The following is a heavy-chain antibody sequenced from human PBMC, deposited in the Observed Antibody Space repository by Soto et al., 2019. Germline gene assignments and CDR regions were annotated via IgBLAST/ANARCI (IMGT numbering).Heavy chain of an antibody. Sequence: QPGGSLRLSCAASGFTFISYHMHWVRQAPGKGLEWVAVIWNDGSNKYYADSVKGRFTISRDNSKNTLYLQMNSLRVEDTAVYYCARIGSWALNFDYWGQGTLVTVPQ. CDR2: IWNDGSNK. D-gene: IGHD6-13*01. CDR1: GFTFISYH. CDR3: ARIGSWALNFDY. J-gene: IGHJ4*02. V-gene: IGHV3-33*01.